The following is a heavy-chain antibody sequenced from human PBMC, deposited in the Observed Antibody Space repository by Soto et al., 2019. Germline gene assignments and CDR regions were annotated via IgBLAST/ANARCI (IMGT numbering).Heavy chain of an antibody. D-gene: IGHD3-22*01. CDR1: GGTFSSYA. V-gene: IGHV1-69*13. Sequence: ASVKVSCKASGGTFSSYAITWVRQAPGQGLEWMGGTIPIFGTANYAQKFQARVTITADESTSTAYMELSSLRSEDTAVYYCARDRGRSSGDYPCWFDPWGQVTLVTVSS. CDR3: ARDRGRSSGDYPCWFDP. J-gene: IGHJ5*02. CDR2: TIPIFGTA.